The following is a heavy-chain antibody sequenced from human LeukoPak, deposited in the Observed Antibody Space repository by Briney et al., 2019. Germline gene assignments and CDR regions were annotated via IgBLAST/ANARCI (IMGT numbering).Heavy chain of an antibody. V-gene: IGHV1-2*02. Sequence: GASVRVSSKASGYTFTGYYMHWVRQAPGQGLERMGWINPNSGGTNYAQKFQGRVTMTRDTSISTAYMELSRLRSDDTAVYYCARGASIGFCSSTSCYKAYDYWGQGTLVTVSS. J-gene: IGHJ4*02. CDR3: ARGASIGFCSSTSCYKAYDY. CDR2: INPNSGGT. CDR1: GYTFTGYY. D-gene: IGHD2-2*02.